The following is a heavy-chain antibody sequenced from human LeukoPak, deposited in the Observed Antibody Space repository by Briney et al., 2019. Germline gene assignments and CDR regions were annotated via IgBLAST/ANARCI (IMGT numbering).Heavy chain of an antibody. CDR1: GFTVRSNY. CDR2: IPSGGST. CDR3: AKPYYYDSSGYSDY. J-gene: IGHJ4*02. V-gene: IGHV3-53*01. D-gene: IGHD3-22*01. Sequence: GGSLRLSCAASGFTVRSNYMSWVRQAPGKGLEWVSVIPSGGSTYCADSVKGRFTISRDSSKNTLYLQMNSLRAEDTAVYYCAKPYYYDSSGYSDYWGQGTLVTVSS.